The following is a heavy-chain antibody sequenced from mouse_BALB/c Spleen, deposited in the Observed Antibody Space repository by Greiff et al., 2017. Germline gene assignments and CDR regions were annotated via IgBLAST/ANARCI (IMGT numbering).Heavy chain of an antibody. CDR1: GYTFTSYV. Sequence: EVQLQQSGPELVKPGASVKMSCKASGYTFTSYVMHWVKQKPGQGLEWIGYINPYNDGTKYNEKFKGKATLTSDKSSSTAYMELSSLTSEDSAVYYCARKGDYGYDGAMDYWGQGTSVTVSS. J-gene: IGHJ4*01. V-gene: IGHV1-14*01. CDR2: INPYNDGT. D-gene: IGHD2-2*01. CDR3: ARKGDYGYDGAMDY.